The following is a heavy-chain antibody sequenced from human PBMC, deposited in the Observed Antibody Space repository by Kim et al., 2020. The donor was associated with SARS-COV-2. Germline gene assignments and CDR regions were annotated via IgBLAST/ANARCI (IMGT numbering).Heavy chain of an antibody. Sequence: GESLKISCKASGYSFTMYWIAWVRQMPGKGLEWMGMIYPGDSDTRYSPSFQGQVTISADKSISTAYLQWSSLKASDTAMYYCTRQHDNLGWGYYYGMDVWGQGTTVTVSS. CDR1: GYSFTMYW. CDR2: IYPGDSDT. V-gene: IGHV5-51*01. D-gene: IGHD6-19*01. J-gene: IGHJ6*02. CDR3: TRQHDNLGWGYYYGMDV.